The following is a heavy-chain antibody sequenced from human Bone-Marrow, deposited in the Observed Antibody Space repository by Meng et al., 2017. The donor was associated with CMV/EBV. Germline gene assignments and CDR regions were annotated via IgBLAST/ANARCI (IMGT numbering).Heavy chain of an antibody. V-gene: IGHV3-11*04. D-gene: IGHD3-10*01. CDR2: ISSSGSTI. CDR3: ARAAVSFGNWFDP. Sequence: GESLKISCAASGFTFSDYYMSWIRQAPGKGLEWVSYISSSGSTIYYADSVKGRFTISRDNAKNSLYLQMNSLRAEDTAVYYCARAAVSFGNWFDPWGQGTLVTVSS. J-gene: IGHJ5*02. CDR1: GFTFSDYY.